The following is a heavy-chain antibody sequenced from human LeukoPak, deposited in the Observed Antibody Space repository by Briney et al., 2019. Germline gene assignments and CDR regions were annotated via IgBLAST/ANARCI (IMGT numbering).Heavy chain of an antibody. J-gene: IGHJ3*02. Sequence: PSETLSLTCTVSGGSISSYYWSLIRQPPGKGLEWIGYIYYSGSTNYNPSLKSRVTISVDTSKNQFSLKLSSVTAADTAVYYCARDGLGDAFDIWGQGTMVTVSS. CDR3: ARDGLGDAFDI. CDR1: GGSISSYY. V-gene: IGHV4-59*01. CDR2: IYYSGST. D-gene: IGHD6-6*01.